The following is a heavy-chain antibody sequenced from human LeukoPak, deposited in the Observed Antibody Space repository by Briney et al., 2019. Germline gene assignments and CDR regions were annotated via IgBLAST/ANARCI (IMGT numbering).Heavy chain of an antibody. Sequence: GGSLRLSCAASGFTFSSYEMNWVRQAPGKGLEWVSYISSSGSTIYYADSVKGRFTISRDNAKNSLYLQMNSLRAEDTALYYCAKDSIGYMDVWGKGTTVTISS. D-gene: IGHD2-2*01. V-gene: IGHV3-48*03. J-gene: IGHJ6*03. CDR2: ISSSGSTI. CDR1: GFTFSSYE. CDR3: AKDSIGYMDV.